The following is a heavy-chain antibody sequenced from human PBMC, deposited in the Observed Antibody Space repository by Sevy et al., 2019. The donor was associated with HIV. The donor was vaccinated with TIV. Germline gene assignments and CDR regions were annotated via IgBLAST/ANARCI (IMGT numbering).Heavy chain of an antibody. Sequence: ASVKVSCKASGFTFASYDIYWVRQATGQGLEWMGWMNTNTGNTCFAQKFQGRVTMTRNTSITTAYMELSNLRSEDTAVYYCARVSGWSLRYGMDVWGQGTTVTASS. CDR3: ARVSGWSLRYGMDV. CDR1: GFTFASYD. D-gene: IGHD6-19*01. J-gene: IGHJ6*02. CDR2: MNTNTGNT. V-gene: IGHV1-8*02.